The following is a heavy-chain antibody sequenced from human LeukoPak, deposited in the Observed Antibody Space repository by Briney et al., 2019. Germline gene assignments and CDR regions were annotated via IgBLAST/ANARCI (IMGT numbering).Heavy chain of an antibody. CDR2: IYYSGST. D-gene: IGHD3-22*01. Sequence: SETLSLTCTVSGGSISSSSYYWGWIRQPPGKGLEWIGSIYYSGSTYYNPSLKSRVTISVDTSKNQFSLKLSSVTAADTAAYYCAGPSSGYSDWYFDLWGRGTLVTVSS. CDR1: GGSISSSSYY. V-gene: IGHV4-39*01. J-gene: IGHJ2*01. CDR3: AGPSSGYSDWYFDL.